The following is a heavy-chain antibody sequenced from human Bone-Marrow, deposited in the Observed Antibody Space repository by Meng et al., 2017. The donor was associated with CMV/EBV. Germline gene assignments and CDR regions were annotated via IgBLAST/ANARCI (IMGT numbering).Heavy chain of an antibody. V-gene: IGHV1-46*01. CDR3: ARAPRLGGYCSSTSCYTVLGLDV. J-gene: IGHJ6*02. CDR1: GYTFTGYY. D-gene: IGHD2-2*02. Sequence: ASVKVSCKASGYTFTGYYMHWVRQAPGQGLEWMGIINPSGGSTSYAQKFQGRVTMTRDTSTSTVYMELRSLRSDDTAVYYCARAPRLGGYCSSTSCYTVLGLDVWGQGTTVTVSS. CDR2: INPSGGST.